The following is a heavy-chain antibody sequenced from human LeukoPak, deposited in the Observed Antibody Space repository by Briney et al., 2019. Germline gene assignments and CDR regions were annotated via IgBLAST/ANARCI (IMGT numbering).Heavy chain of an antibody. CDR2: IYPGDSDT. V-gene: IGHV5-51*01. J-gene: IGHJ4*02. Sequence: GESLKISCHCSGYSFTDYWIGWVRQMPGKGLEWMGIIYPGDSDTRYSPSFQGQVTISADKSISTAYLQWSSLKASDTAMYYCARHMYSSGWPRLPDYWGQGTLVTVSS. CDR3: ARHMYSSGWPRLPDY. D-gene: IGHD6-19*01. CDR1: GYSFTDYW.